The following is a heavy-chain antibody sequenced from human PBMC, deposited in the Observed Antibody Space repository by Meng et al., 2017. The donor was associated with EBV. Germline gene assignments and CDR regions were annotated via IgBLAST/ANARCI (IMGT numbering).Heavy chain of an antibody. CDR3: AHSKYYSDSGGYWGYFDD. D-gene: IGHD3-10*01. CDR2: IYWDDAK. V-gene: IGHV2-5*02. Sequence: QITLEDTVPTRVNPTQTLLLTCAFSGISLTTSGVGVGWIRQPPGKALEWLAVIYWDDAKRYSPSLKNRLTITKDTSKNQVVLTMTNMDPVDTATYFCAHSKYYSDSGGYWGYFDDWGQGTLVTVSS. J-gene: IGHJ4*02. CDR1: GISLTTSGVG.